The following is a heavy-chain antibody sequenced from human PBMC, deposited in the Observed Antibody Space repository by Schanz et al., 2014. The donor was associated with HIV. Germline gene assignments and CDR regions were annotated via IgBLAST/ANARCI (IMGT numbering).Heavy chain of an antibody. J-gene: IGHJ4*02. CDR1: GYTFTGYS. V-gene: IGHV1-2*02. D-gene: IGHD3-22*01. CDR3: ARVGRAYYYDSSGGIDY. Sequence: QVQLVQSGAEVKKPGASVKVSCKASGYTFTGYSMHWVRQAPGQGLEWMGWINPNSGGTNYAQKFQGRVTMTRDTSISTAYMELSRLRSDATAVYYCARVGRAYYYDSSGGIDYWGQGTLVTVSS. CDR2: INPNSGGT.